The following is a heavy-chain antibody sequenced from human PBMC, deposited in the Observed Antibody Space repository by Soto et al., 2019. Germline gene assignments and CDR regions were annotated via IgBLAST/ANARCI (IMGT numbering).Heavy chain of an antibody. J-gene: IGHJ4*02. Sequence: ASVKVSCKASGYTFTSYGISWVRQATGQGPEWIGWVNPNNGDTGYAQKFQGRVTLTTDISTTTAYMELTSLRSEDTAIYYCAKVSRKGSAIDFDYWGQGTLVTVSS. CDR2: VNPNNGDT. CDR3: AKVSRKGSAIDFDY. CDR1: GYTFTSYG. D-gene: IGHD3-10*01. V-gene: IGHV1-8*02.